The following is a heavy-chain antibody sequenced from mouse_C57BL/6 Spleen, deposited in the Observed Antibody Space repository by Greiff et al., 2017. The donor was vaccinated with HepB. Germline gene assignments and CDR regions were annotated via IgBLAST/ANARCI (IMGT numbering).Heavy chain of an antibody. D-gene: IGHD1-1*01. CDR3: AYYGSSHFDY. Sequence: QVQLQQSGAELARPGASVKLSCKASGYTFTSYGISWVKQRTGQGLEWIGEIYPRSGNTYYNEKFKGKATLTADKSSSTAYMELRSLTSEDSAVYFCAYYGSSHFDYWGQGTTRTVSS. V-gene: IGHV1-81*01. CDR1: GYTFTSYG. CDR2: IYPRSGNT. J-gene: IGHJ2*01.